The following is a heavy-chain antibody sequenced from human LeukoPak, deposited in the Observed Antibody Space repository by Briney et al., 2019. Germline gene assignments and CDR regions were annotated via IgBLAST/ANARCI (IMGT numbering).Heavy chain of an antibody. J-gene: IGHJ4*02. CDR2: IYYSGST. Sequence: PSETLSLTCTVSGGSINSYYWSWIRQPPGKGLEWIGYIYYSGSTNYNPSLKSRVRISVDTSKNQFSLNLSSVTAADTAVYYCARRASGWYYFDYWGQGTLVTVSS. CDR1: GGSINSYY. V-gene: IGHV4-59*08. CDR3: ARRASGWYYFDY. D-gene: IGHD6-19*01.